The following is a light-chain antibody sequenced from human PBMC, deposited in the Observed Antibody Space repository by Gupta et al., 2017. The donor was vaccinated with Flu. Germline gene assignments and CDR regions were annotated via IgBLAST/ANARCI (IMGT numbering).Light chain of an antibody. CDR1: QSVRKL. Sequence: PSSLSASVGDRVTITGRSSQSVRKLLNWYQQKPGKAPKLLIYGASTLQGVAPSRFSGSGSGTESTLTSNRLQPVDFATYCCRQGDSTPKTFGRGTPVEMK. CDR2: GAS. CDR3: RQGDSTPKT. V-gene: IGKV1-39*01. J-gene: IGKJ4*02.